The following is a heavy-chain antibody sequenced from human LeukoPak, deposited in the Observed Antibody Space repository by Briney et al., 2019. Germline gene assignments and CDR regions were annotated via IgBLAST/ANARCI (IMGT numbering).Heavy chain of an antibody. Sequence: SVKVSCKASGGTFSSYAISWVRQAPGQGLEWMGGIIPIFGTANYAQKFQGRVTITADESTSTAYMELSSLRSEDTAVYYCARVGGVDTSWDSSGYYLLFDYWGQGTLVTVSS. CDR1: GGTFSSYA. V-gene: IGHV1-69*01. CDR2: IIPIFGTA. D-gene: IGHD3-22*01. J-gene: IGHJ4*02. CDR3: ARVGGVDTSWDSSGYYLLFDY.